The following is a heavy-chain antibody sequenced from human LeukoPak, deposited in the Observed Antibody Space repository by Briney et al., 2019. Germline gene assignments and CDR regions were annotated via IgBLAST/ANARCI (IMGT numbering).Heavy chain of an antibody. CDR2: INHSGST. Sequence: TSETLSLTCAVYGGSFSGYYWSWIRQPPGKGLEWIGEINHSGSTNYNPSLKSRVTISVDTSKNQFSLKLSPVTAADTAVYYCARVRYYDILTGYLPHYYYGMDVWGQGTTVTVSS. J-gene: IGHJ6*02. D-gene: IGHD3-9*01. V-gene: IGHV4-34*01. CDR1: GGSFSGYY. CDR3: ARVRYYDILTGYLPHYYYGMDV.